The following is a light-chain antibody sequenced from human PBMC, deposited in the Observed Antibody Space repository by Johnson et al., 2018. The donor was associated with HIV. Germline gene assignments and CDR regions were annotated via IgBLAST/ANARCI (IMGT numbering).Light chain of an antibody. CDR1: SSNIGNNY. V-gene: IGLV1-51*02. CDR3: GAWDSSLSAYV. CDR2: ENN. J-gene: IGLJ1*01. Sequence: QSVLTQPPSVSAAPGQRVTISCSGSSSNIGNNYVSWYQQLPGTAPKLLIYENNKRPSGIPDRFSASKSGTSATLGITGLQTGVEADYYCGAWDSSLSAYVFVTGTKVTVL.